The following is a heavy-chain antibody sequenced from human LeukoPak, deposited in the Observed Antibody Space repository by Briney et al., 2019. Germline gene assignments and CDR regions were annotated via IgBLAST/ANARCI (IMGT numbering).Heavy chain of an antibody. CDR2: IYSGGRT. D-gene: IGHD3-16*01. Sequence: GGSLRLSCAASGFTVSSSYMSWVRQAPGKGLEWVSVIYSGGRTSYADSVNGRFTISRDNSKNTLYLQMNSLRAEDTAVYYCAKRARPFGGGFDYWGQGTLVSVSS. V-gene: IGHV3-53*01. CDR3: AKRARPFGGGFDY. CDR1: GFTVSSSY. J-gene: IGHJ4*02.